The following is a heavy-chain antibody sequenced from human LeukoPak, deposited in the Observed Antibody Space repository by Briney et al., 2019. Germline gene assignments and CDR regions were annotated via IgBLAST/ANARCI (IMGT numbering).Heavy chain of an antibody. CDR2: INPSGGST. CDR1: GYTFTSYY. Sequence: ASVKVSCKASGYTFTSYYMHWVRQAPGQGLEWMGIINPSGGSTSYAQKFQGRVTMTEDTSTDTAYMELSSLRSEDTAVYYCATSDRGYSYGYVWFDPWGQGTLVTVSS. D-gene: IGHD5-18*01. CDR3: ATSDRGYSYGYVWFDP. V-gene: IGHV1-46*01. J-gene: IGHJ5*02.